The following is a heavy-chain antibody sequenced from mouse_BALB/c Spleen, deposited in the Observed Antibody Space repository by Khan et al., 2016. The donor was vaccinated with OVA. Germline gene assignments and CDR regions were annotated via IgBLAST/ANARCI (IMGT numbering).Heavy chain of an antibody. D-gene: IGHD2-1*01. V-gene: IGHV3-8*02. CDR2: IGYSGST. J-gene: IGHJ1*01. CDR1: GDSITSGY. CDR3: VRWGNPRWYFDV. Sequence: EVQLVESGPSLVKPSQTLSLTCSVTGDSITSGYWNWIRKFPGNKVEYMGYIGYSGSTYYNPSLKSRISITRDTSKNQCYLQLNSVTTEDTATYYCVRWGNPRWYFDVWGAGTTVTVSS.